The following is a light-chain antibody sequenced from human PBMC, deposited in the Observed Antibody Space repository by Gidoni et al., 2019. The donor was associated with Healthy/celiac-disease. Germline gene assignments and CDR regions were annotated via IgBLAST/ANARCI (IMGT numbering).Light chain of an antibody. CDR3: SSYTSSSTLSVV. CDR1: SSDVGGYNY. J-gene: IGLJ2*01. Sequence: QSALTQPAPVPGFPGQSFTLSCTGTSSDVGGYNYVSWYQQHPGKAPKLMIYEVSNRPSGVSNRFSGSKSGNTASLTISGLQAEDEADYYCSSYTSSSTLSVVFGGGTKLTVL. V-gene: IGLV2-14*01. CDR2: EVS.